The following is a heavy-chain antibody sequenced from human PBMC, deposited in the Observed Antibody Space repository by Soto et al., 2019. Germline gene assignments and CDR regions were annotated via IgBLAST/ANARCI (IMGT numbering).Heavy chain of an antibody. D-gene: IGHD3-22*01. CDR1: GGSFSGYY. J-gene: IGHJ4*02. V-gene: IGHV4-34*01. CDR2: INHSGST. CDR3: ASTYYYESSGAGTYFDY. Sequence: SETLSLTCAVYGGSFSGYYWSWIRQPPGKGLEWIGEINHSGSTNYNPSLKSRVTISVDTSKNQFSLKLSSVTAADTAVYYCASTYYYESSGAGTYFDYWGQGTLVTVSS.